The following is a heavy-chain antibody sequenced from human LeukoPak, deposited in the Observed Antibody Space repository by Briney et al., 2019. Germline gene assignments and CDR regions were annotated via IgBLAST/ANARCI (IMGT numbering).Heavy chain of an antibody. CDR1: GFTFSSYG. J-gene: IGHJ4*02. D-gene: IGHD1-14*01. CDR2: IRYDGSNK. V-gene: IGHV3-30*02. CDR3: AKDEEGTTARGVYYFDY. Sequence: GGSLRLSCAASGFTFSSYGMHWVRQAPGKGLEWVAFIRYDGSNKYYADSVKGRFTISRDNSKNTLYLQMNSLRAEDTAVYYCAKDEEGTTARGVYYFDYWGQGTLVTVSS.